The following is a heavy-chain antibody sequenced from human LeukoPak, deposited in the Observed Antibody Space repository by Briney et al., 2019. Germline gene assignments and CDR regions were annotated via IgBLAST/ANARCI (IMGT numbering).Heavy chain of an antibody. Sequence: GGSLRLSCAASGFTFSSNGMNWVRQAPGKGLEWVAVISYDGRNKYYADSVKGRFTISRDNSKSTLFLQMNSLRAEDTAVYYCARGYIYGYHYWGQGTLVTVSS. V-gene: IGHV3-30*03. CDR1: GFTFSSNG. CDR3: ARGYIYGYHY. J-gene: IGHJ4*02. D-gene: IGHD5-18*01. CDR2: ISYDGRNK.